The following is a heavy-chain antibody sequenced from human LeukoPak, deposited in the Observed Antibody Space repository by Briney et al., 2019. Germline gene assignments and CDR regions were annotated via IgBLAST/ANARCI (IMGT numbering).Heavy chain of an antibody. CDR3: AKDNGYSNSFDY. Sequence: ASVKVSCKTSGYTFTTYGISWVRQAPGQGPEWTGWISTYNGNTHFAQSLQGRLTMTTDTSTSTAYMELRSLRSDDTAVYYCAKDNGYSNSFDYWGQGTLVTVSS. V-gene: IGHV1-18*01. CDR2: ISTYNGNT. CDR1: GYTFTTYG. D-gene: IGHD6-13*01. J-gene: IGHJ4*02.